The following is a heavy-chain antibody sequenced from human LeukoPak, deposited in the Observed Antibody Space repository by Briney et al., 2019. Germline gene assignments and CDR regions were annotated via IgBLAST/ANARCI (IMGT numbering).Heavy chain of an antibody. D-gene: IGHD3-10*01. V-gene: IGHV4-59*12. CDR3: ARFMVRGVIITNYFDY. Sequence: SETLSLTCTVSGASINSYYWSWIRQPPGKGLEWIGYIYSSGSTNYNPSLKSRVTISVDTSKNQFSLKLSSVTAADTAVYYCARFMVRGVIITNYFDYWGQGTLVTVSS. CDR1: GASINSYY. J-gene: IGHJ4*02. CDR2: IYSSGST.